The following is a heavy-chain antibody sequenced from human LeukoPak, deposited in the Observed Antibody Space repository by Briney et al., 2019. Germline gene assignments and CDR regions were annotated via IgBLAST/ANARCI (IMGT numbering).Heavy chain of an antibody. Sequence: SETLSLTCTVSGGFVSSGSYYWSWIRQPPGKGLEWIGYIYYSGSTNYNPSLKSRVTISLDTSKNQFSLKLSSVTAADTAVYYCARVSYYDSSGYYFEYFDYWGQGTLVTVSS. D-gene: IGHD3-22*01. J-gene: IGHJ4*02. CDR3: ARVSYYDSSGYYFEYFDY. CDR2: IYYSGST. V-gene: IGHV4-61*01. CDR1: GGFVSSGSYY.